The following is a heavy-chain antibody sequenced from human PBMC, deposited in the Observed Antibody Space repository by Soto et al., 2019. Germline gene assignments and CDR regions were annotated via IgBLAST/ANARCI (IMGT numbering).Heavy chain of an antibody. CDR1: GGTFSSYT. D-gene: IGHD3-22*01. Sequence: QVQLVQSGAEVKKPGSSVKVSCKASGGTFSSYTISWVRQAPGQGLEWMGRLIPILGIANYAQKFQGRVTITADKATSTAYMELSSLRSEDTAVYYCAGGLRGSGYFFDYWGQGTLVTVSS. J-gene: IGHJ4*02. V-gene: IGHV1-69*02. CDR3: AGGLRGSGYFFDY. CDR2: LIPILGIA.